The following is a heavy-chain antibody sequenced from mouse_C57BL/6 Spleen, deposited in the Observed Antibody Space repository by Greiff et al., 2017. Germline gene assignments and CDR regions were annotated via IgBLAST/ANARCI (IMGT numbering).Heavy chain of an antibody. CDR2: ISSGSSTI. CDR3: ARGRLGFDY. CDR1: GFTFSDYG. J-gene: IGHJ2*01. V-gene: IGHV5-17*01. Sequence: EVNLVESGGGLVKPGGSLKLSCAASGFTFSDYGMHWVRQAPEKGLEWVAYISSGSSTIYYADTVKGRFTISRDHAKNTLFLQMTSLRSADTAMYYCARGRLGFDYWGQGTTLTVSS. D-gene: IGHD1-2*01.